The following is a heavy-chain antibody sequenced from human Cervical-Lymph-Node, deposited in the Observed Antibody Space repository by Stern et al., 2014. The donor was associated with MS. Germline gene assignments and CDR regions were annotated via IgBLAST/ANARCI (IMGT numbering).Heavy chain of an antibody. V-gene: IGHV1-69*06. Sequence: VQLVQSGGEVMKPGSSVRVSCKASGGTFSSYAISWVRQAPGQGLEWMGGIMPDFGTANYAQKFKGRFTIARDKSKSTASMEMSSLRSEDTAVYYCARVREWDLPHPHFDYWGQGTLVTVSS. J-gene: IGHJ4*02. CDR2: IMPDFGTA. CDR3: ARVREWDLPHPHFDY. D-gene: IGHD1-26*01. CDR1: GGTFSSYA.